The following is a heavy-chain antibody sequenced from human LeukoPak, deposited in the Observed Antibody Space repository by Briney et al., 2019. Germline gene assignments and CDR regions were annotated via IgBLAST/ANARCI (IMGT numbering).Heavy chain of an antibody. CDR1: SGSISSGDYY. CDR2: IYYSGST. CDR3: ARGDWDCSSTSCYTPWDY. Sequence: SQTLSLTCTVSSGSISSGDYYWSWIRQPPGKGLEWIGYIYYSGSTYYNPSLKSRVTISVDTSKNQFSLKLSSVTAADTAVYYCARGDWDCSSTSCYTPWDYWGQGTLVTVSS. J-gene: IGHJ4*02. D-gene: IGHD2-2*02. V-gene: IGHV4-30-4*08.